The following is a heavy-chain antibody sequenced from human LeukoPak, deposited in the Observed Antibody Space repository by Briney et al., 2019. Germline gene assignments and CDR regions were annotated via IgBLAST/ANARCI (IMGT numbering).Heavy chain of an antibody. CDR2: FDPEDGET. CDR1: GYTLTELS. Sequence: ASVKVSCKVSGYTLTELSMHWVRQAPGKGLEWMGGFDPEDGETIYAQKFQGRVTMTEDTSTDTAYMELSSLRSEDTAVYYCATGYHYYYYMDVWGKGTTVTVSS. D-gene: IGHD2-15*01. CDR3: ATGYHYYYYMDV. V-gene: IGHV1-24*01. J-gene: IGHJ6*03.